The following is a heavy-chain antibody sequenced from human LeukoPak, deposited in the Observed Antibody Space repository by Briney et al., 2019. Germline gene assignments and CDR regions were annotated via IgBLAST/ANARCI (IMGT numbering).Heavy chain of an antibody. Sequence: GGSLSLSCAVSGFTFSSYEMNWVSHAPRKGLEGVSYISSSVSTTYYAESVKRRFTISRDNAKTSPYLQMNSLRAEDMAVYYCAREGIRYGSGSLDWGQGTLVTVSS. CDR3: AREGIRYGSGSLD. D-gene: IGHD3-10*01. CDR1: GFTFSSYE. J-gene: IGHJ4*02. CDR2: ISSSVSTT. V-gene: IGHV3-48*03.